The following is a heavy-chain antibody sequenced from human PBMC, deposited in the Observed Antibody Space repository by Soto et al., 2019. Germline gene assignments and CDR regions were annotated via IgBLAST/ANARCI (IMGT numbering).Heavy chain of an antibody. CDR3: ARRYGGNLDY. D-gene: IGHD1-26*01. Sequence: QVQLQESGPGLVKPSETLSLTCTVSGGSISSYYWTWIRQPPGKGLEWIGYIYYSGGTNYNPSLKSRVTISVDSSKNHFSLKLSSVTAADTAVYYCARRYGGNLDYWGQGTLVTVSS. CDR1: GGSISSYY. V-gene: IGHV4-59*08. CDR2: IYYSGGT. J-gene: IGHJ4*02.